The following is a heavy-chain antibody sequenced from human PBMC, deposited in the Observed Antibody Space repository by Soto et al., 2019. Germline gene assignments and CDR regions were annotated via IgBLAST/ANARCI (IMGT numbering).Heavy chain of an antibody. J-gene: IGHJ6*02. D-gene: IGHD3-10*01. V-gene: IGHV1-18*04. CDR3: ARAGKYYYGSGSPYYYGMDV. CDR1: GYTFTSYG. Sequence: QVQLVQSGAEVKKPGASVKVSCKASGYTFTSYGVSWVRQAPGQGLEWMGWISGYNGNTNYAQKLQGRVTMTKDTSTSTAYMELRSLRSDDTAVYYWARAGKYYYGSGSPYYYGMDVWGQGITVTVSS. CDR2: ISGYNGNT.